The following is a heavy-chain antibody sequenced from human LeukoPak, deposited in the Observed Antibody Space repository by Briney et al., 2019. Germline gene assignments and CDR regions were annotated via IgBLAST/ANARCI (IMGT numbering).Heavy chain of an antibody. CDR3: ARGDTAMVTRQGFDY. CDR1: GYTFTSYY. J-gene: IGHJ4*02. D-gene: IGHD5-18*01. Sequence: ASVKVSCKASGYTFTSYYMHWVRQAPGQGLEWMGIINPSGGSTSYAQKFQGRVTMTRDTSTSTVYMELSSLRSEDTDVYYCARGDTAMVTRQGFDYWGQGTLVTVSS. CDR2: INPSGGST. V-gene: IGHV1-46*01.